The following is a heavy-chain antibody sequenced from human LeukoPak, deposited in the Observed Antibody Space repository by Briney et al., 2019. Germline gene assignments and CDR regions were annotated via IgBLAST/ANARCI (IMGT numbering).Heavy chain of an antibody. CDR2: INHSGST. J-gene: IGHJ6*02. Sequence: SETPSHTRVDHRGSFIVSYWWCGCEPPGKGLEWSGQINHSGSTNYNPSLKSRVTISVDTSKNQFSLKLSSVTAADTAVYYCARGGPSMVRGHYYYGMDVWGQGTTVTVSS. CDR1: RGSFIVSY. V-gene: IGHV4-34*01. D-gene: IGHD3-10*01. CDR3: ARGGPSMVRGHYYYGMDV.